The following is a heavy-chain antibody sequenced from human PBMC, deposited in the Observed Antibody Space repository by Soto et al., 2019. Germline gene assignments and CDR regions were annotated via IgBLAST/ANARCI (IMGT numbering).Heavy chain of an antibody. Sequence: GSLRLSCEASGFSFSSFAMNWVRQAPGRGLEWVSYISDGGASIYYADSLKGRFTISRDNAKNSLSLQMNNLRAEDTAVYYCARENSVQAWLHHFDHWGLGTLVTVSS. D-gene: IGHD5-18*01. CDR2: ISDGGASI. CDR1: GFSFSSFA. CDR3: ARENSVQAWLHHFDH. V-gene: IGHV3-48*03. J-gene: IGHJ4*02.